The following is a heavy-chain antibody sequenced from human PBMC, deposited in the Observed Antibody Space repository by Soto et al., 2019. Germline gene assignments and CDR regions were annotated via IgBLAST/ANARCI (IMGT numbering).Heavy chain of an antibody. Sequence: EVQLLESGGGLVQPGGSLRLSCAASGFTLNNYGMSWVRQALGKGLEWVSAISPNGQGIYYADSVKGRFIISKDNSKNTVFLHIDSPTADDTAVYYCAKDRGYPRDYFHYWGQGTLVTVSS. CDR2: ISPNGQGI. V-gene: IGHV3-23*01. D-gene: IGHD6-13*01. J-gene: IGHJ4*02. CDR1: GFTLNNYG. CDR3: AKDRGYPRDYFHY.